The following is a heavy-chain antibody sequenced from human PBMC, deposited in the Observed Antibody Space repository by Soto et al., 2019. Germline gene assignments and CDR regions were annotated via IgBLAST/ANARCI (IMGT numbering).Heavy chain of an antibody. J-gene: IGHJ4*02. CDR1: GFTFSSYG. CDR3: ARDRTRGVINHLFYY. D-gene: IGHD3-10*01. V-gene: IGHV3-33*01. Sequence: PGGSLRLSCAASGFTFSSYGMHWVRQAPGKGLEWVAVIWYDGSNKYYADSVKGRFTISRDNSKNTLYLQMNSLRAEDTAVYYCARDRTRGVINHLFYYWGQGTLVTVSS. CDR2: IWYDGSNK.